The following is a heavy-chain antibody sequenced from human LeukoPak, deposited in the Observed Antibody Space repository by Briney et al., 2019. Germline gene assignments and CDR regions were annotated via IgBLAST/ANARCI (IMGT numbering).Heavy chain of an antibody. CDR1: GFTFSSYG. CDR3: AKDWSDTANPRGPFDY. Sequence: QPGGSLRLSCAASGFTFSSYGMHWVRQAQGKGLEWVAFIRYDGSNKYYADSVKGRFTISRDNSKNTLYLQMNSLRAEDTAVYYCAKDWSDTANPRGPFDYWGQGTLVTVSS. CDR2: IRYDGSNK. D-gene: IGHD5-18*01. J-gene: IGHJ4*02. V-gene: IGHV3-30*02.